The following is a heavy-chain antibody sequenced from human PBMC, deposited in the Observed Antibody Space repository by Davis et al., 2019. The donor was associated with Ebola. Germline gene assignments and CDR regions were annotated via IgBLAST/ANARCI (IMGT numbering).Heavy chain of an antibody. V-gene: IGHV3-53*01. D-gene: IGHD3-3*01. CDR3: AAAQYYDFWSGSPMYYFDY. J-gene: IGHJ4*02. Sequence: GESLKISCAASGFTVSSNYMSWVRQAPGKGLEWVSVIYSGGSTYYADSVKGRFTISRDNSKNTLYLQMNSLRAEDTAVYYCAAAQYYDFWSGSPMYYFDYWGQGTLVTVSS. CDR2: IYSGGST. CDR1: GFTVSSNY.